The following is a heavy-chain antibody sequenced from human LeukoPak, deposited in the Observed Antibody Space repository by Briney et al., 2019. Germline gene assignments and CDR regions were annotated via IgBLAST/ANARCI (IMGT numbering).Heavy chain of an antibody. CDR1: GDSVSSNSAA. Sequence: SQTLSLTCAISGDSVSSNSAAWNWIRQSPSRGLEWLGRTFYWSKWYNDYAVSVKSRITINPGTSKIQFSLQLNSVTPEYTAVYYCAREEDAGYGTPFFFDYWGQETLVTISS. D-gene: IGHD5-18*01. CDR2: TFYWSKWYN. J-gene: IGHJ4*02. V-gene: IGHV6-1*01. CDR3: AREEDAGYGTPFFFDY.